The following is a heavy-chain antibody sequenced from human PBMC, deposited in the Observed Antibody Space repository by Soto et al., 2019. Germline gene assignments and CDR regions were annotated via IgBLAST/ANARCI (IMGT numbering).Heavy chain of an antibody. CDR2: IIPIFGTA. V-gene: IGHV1-69*12. Sequence: QVPLVQSGAEVKKPGSSVKVSCKASGGTFSSYAISWVRQAPGQGLEWMGGIIPIFGTANYAQKFQGRVTITADESTSTAYMELSSLRSEDTAVYYCARGEGYYSSGYYSGYFDYWGQGTLVTVSS. J-gene: IGHJ4*02. D-gene: IGHD3-22*01. CDR3: ARGEGYYSSGYYSGYFDY. CDR1: GGTFSSYA.